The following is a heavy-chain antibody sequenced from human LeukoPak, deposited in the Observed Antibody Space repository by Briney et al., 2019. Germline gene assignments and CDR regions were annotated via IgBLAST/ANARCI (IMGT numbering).Heavy chain of an antibody. J-gene: IGHJ3*02. Sequence: GGSLRLSCAASGFTFSDYYMSWIRQAPGKGLEWVSYISSSGSTIYYADSVKGRFTISRDNAKNSLYLQMDSLRAEDTAVYYCARGGFRTTMIVVVTHDAFDIWGQGTMVTVSS. V-gene: IGHV3-11*01. CDR1: GFTFSDYY. D-gene: IGHD3-22*01. CDR2: ISSSGSTI. CDR3: ARGGFRTTMIVVVTHDAFDI.